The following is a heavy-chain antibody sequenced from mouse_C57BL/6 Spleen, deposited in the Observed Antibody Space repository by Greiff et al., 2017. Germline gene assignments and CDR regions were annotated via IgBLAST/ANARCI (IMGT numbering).Heavy chain of an antibody. CDR3: AKEVDSSGYIQAMDY. Sequence: VQLQQSGAELVKPGASVKISCKASGYTFTDYYINWVKQRPGQGLEWIGNIGPGSGSTYYNEKFKGKATLTADKSSCTAYLQLSSLTSEDSAIYFCAKEVDSSGYIQAMDYWGEGTSVTVTS. CDR2: IGPGSGST. V-gene: IGHV1-77*01. J-gene: IGHJ4*01. CDR1: GYTFTDYY. D-gene: IGHD3-2*02.